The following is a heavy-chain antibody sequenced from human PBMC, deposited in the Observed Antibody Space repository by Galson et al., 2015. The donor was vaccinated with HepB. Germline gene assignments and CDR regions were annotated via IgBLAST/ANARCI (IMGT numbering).Heavy chain of an antibody. V-gene: IGHV3-30-3*01. J-gene: IGHJ4*02. CDR2: ISYDGSNK. CDR3: ARGFWAIRGVDY. Sequence: SLRLSCAASGFTFSSYAMHWVRQAPGKGLEWVAVISYDGSNKYYADSVKGRFTISRDNSKNTLYLQMNSLRAEDTAVYCCARGFWAIRGVDYWGQGTLVTVSS. CDR1: GFTFSSYA. D-gene: IGHD2-2*02.